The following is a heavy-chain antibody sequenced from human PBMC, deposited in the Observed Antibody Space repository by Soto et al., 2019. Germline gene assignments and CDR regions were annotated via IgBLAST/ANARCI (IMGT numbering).Heavy chain of an antibody. Sequence: QVQLVQSGAEGKKPGASVKVSCKASGYTFTSYYVHWVRQAPGQGLEWMGIINPSGGSTSYAQKFQGRVTMTRDTSTSTVYMELSSLRSDDTAVYYCATASGYYGSGSYPYGMDVWGQGTTVTVSS. J-gene: IGHJ6*02. D-gene: IGHD3-10*01. CDR1: GYTFTSYY. CDR3: ATASGYYGSGSYPYGMDV. CDR2: INPSGGST. V-gene: IGHV1-46*03.